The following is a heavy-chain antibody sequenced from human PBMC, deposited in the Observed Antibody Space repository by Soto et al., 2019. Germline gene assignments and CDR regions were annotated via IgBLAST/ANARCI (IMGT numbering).Heavy chain of an antibody. Sequence: GGSLRLSCAASGFIFSDYSMSWVRQSPGKGLEGVANIKQDGGEEDYVDSVKGRLTISRDNAKNSLYLQMNSLRAEDTAVYYCARVYYESRGPTKYRAFDFWGQGTMVTVSS. J-gene: IGHJ3*01. CDR1: GFIFSDYS. CDR2: IKQDGGEE. CDR3: ARVYYESRGPTKYRAFDF. D-gene: IGHD3-22*01. V-gene: IGHV3-7*01.